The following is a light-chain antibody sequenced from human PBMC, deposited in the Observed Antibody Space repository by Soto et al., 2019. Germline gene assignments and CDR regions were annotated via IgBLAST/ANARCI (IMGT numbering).Light chain of an antibody. CDR1: SSDVGGYNY. J-gene: IGLJ1*01. CDR2: DVT. Sequence: QSVLTQPASVSGSPGQSITISCTGTSSDVGGYNYVSWYQQYPGKAPKVMIYDVTNRPSGVSNRFSGSRSGNTASLTISGLQAEDEADYYCCSFTASSTYVFVTGTKLTVL. V-gene: IGLV2-14*01. CDR3: CSFTASSTYV.